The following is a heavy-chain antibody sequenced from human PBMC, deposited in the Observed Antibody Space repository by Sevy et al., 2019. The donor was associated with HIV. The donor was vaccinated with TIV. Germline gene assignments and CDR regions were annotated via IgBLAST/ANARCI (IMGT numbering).Heavy chain of an antibody. D-gene: IGHD3-10*01. CDR2: IYHSGST. CDR1: GGSISGYY. V-gene: IGHV4-59*12. CDR3: ARRGQLANSYYGMDV. Sequence: SETLSLTCSVSGGSISGYYWSWIRQPPGKGLEWIGYIYHSGSTIYNPSLNSRVTISVDTAKTQFSLKLTSVTAADTAVHYCARRGQLANSYYGMDVWGQGTTVTVSS. J-gene: IGHJ6*02.